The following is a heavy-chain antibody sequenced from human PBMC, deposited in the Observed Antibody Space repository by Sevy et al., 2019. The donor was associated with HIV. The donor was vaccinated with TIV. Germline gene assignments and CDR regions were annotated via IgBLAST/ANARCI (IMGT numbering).Heavy chain of an antibody. Sequence: GGSLRLSCAASGFTFINYNMNWVRQAPGKGLEWVSSISGSSNYIDYAESMKGRFIISRDNVKDTLFLQMNSLRGDDTAVYYCARGPPDGSYDYFDHWGQGTLVTVSS. J-gene: IGHJ4*02. CDR1: GFTFINYN. CDR2: ISGSSNYI. V-gene: IGHV3-21*06. D-gene: IGHD1-26*01. CDR3: ARGPPDGSYDYFDH.